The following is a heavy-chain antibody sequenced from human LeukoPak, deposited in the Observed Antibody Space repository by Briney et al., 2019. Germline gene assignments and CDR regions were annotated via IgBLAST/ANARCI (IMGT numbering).Heavy chain of an antibody. CDR2: IYPGDSDT. CDR1: AYDFATYW. D-gene: IGHD4-17*01. CDR3: ARQPDYGDPSYYFDY. V-gene: IGHV5-51*01. Sequence: GESLKISCEASAYDFATYWIGWVRQMPGKGLEWMGIIYPGDSDTRYSPSFQGQVTISADKSISTAYLQWSSLKASDTAMYYCARQPDYGDPSYYFDYWGQGTLVTVSS. J-gene: IGHJ4*02.